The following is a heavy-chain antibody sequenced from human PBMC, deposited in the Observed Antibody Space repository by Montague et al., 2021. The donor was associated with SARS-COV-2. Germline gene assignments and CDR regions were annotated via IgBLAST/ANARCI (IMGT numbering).Heavy chain of an antibody. Sequence: SETLSLTCTVSGGSISSYYWSWIRQPPGKVLEWIGYIYYRGSTNYNPSLKSRITMSVDTSKNQFSLKVGSVTAADTSVYYCAGERQYYAFDAWGQGKLVTVSS. J-gene: IGHJ5*02. CDR2: IYYRGST. D-gene: IGHD2/OR15-2a*01. CDR1: GGSISSYY. V-gene: IGHV4-59*01. CDR3: AGERQYYAFDA.